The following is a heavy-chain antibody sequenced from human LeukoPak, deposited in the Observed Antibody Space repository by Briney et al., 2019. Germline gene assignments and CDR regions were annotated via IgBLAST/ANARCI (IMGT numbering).Heavy chain of an antibody. CDR2: IYYSGST. Sequence: PSETLSLTCTVSGGSISSYYWSWIRQPPGKGLEWIGYIYYSGSTNYNPSLKSRVTISVDTSKNQFSLKLSSVTAADTAVYYCARSLAAAGLYNWFDPWGQGTLVTVSS. V-gene: IGHV4-59*01. CDR3: ARSLAAAGLYNWFDP. J-gene: IGHJ5*02. D-gene: IGHD6-13*01. CDR1: GGSISSYY.